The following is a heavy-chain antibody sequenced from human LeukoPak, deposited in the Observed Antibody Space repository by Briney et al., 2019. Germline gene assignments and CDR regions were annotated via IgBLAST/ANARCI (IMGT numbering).Heavy chain of an antibody. CDR1: GGSISSYY. D-gene: IGHD1-14*01. J-gene: IGHJ1*01. CDR2: IYYSGSI. CDR3: ARDTPGGFQH. V-gene: IGHV4-59*01. Sequence: PSEALSLTCTVSGGSISSYYWSWIRQPPGKGLEWIGYIYYSGSINYNPSLKSRVTISVDTSKNQFSLKLSSVTAADTAVYYCARDTPGGFQHWGQGTLVTVSS.